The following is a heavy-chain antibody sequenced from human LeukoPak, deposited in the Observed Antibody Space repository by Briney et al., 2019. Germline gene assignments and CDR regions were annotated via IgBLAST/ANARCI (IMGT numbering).Heavy chain of an antibody. CDR1: GFTFSSYS. CDR2: ISSSSSTI. Sequence: GGSLRLSCAASGFTFSSYSMNWVRQAPGKGLDWISYISSSSSTIYYADSVKGRFTISRDNSKNTLYLQMNSLRAEDTAVYYCAKMSAGYCSGGSCSGAYYYGMDVWGQGTTVTVSS. CDR3: AKMSAGYCSGGSCSGAYYYGMDV. J-gene: IGHJ6*02. D-gene: IGHD2-15*01. V-gene: IGHV3-48*01.